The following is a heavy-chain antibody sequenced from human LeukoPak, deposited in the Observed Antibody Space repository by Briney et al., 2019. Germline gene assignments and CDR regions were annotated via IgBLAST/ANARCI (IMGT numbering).Heavy chain of an antibody. CDR1: GFTFSSYA. J-gene: IGHJ5*02. CDR2: ISYDGSNK. Sequence: GGSLRLSCAASGFTFSSYAMHWVRQAPGKGLEWVAVISYDGSNKYYADSVKGRFTISRDNSKNTLYLQMNSLRAEDTAVYYCARQGYCSRGSCYWSGWFDPWGQGTLVTVSS. D-gene: IGHD2-15*01. V-gene: IGHV3-30-3*01. CDR3: ARQGYCSRGSCYWSGWFDP.